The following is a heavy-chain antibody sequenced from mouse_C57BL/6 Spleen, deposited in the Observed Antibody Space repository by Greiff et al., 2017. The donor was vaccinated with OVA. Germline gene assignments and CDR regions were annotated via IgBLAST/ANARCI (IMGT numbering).Heavy chain of an antibody. CDR2: IYPGSGST. D-gene: IGHD2-2*01. V-gene: IGHV1-55*01. J-gene: IGHJ4*01. CDR1: GYTFTSYC. Sequence: QVQLQQSGAELVKPGASVQMSCKASGYTFTSYCITWVKQRPGQGLEWIGDIYPGSGSTNYYEKFKSKATLTVDTSSSTAYMQLSSLTSEDSAVYYCARWLNYYAMDYWGQGTSVTVSS. CDR3: ARWLNYYAMDY.